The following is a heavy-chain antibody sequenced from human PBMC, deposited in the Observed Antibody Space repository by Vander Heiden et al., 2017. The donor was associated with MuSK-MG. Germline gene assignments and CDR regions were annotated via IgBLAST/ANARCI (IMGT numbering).Heavy chain of an antibody. J-gene: IGHJ4*02. D-gene: IGHD6-19*01. CDR3: ARTRLVAGTYPDY. CDR1: GFTFGEYS. Sequence: EVQRVESGGGLVKPGGSLRFSCAAPGFTFGEYSMNWVRQAPRKGLEWVSSISSSSSYIFYADSVKGRFTISRDNAKNSLYLQINSLRVEDTAIYYCARTRLVAGTYPDYWGQGTLVTVSS. CDR2: ISSSSSYI. V-gene: IGHV3-21*03.